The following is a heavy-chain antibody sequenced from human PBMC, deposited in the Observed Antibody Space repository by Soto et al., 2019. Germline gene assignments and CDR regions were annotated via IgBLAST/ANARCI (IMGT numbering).Heavy chain of an antibody. V-gene: IGHV3-23*01. J-gene: IGHJ5*02. CDR3: VKNSGWFNT. Sequence: PGGSRILSCGAAGFTFSSYGMNWVRQAPGKGLEWVSAITASGDGTYYADSVKGRFTISRDNSRNTVYLQMNSLRGDDTALYYCVKNSGWFNTWGQGALVTVSS. D-gene: IGHD6-19*01. CDR1: GFTFSSYG. CDR2: ITASGDGT.